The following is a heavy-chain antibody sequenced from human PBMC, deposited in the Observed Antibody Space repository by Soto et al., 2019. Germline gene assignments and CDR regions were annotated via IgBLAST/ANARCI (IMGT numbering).Heavy chain of an antibody. CDR1: GGSVDDDPL. J-gene: IGHJ5*02. CDR2: IFRTGAT. D-gene: IGHD5-12*01. V-gene: IGHV4-4*02. Sequence: QVQLQESGPGLVKPSGTLSLTCAGSGGSVDDDPLWSWLRQSPGKGLEWIGEIFRTGATHYNPSRKSRSNISVDKSKNQASLRLTSVTAADADVYYCMAGGVYAWHTWGQGTLLTVSS. CDR3: MAGGVYAWHT.